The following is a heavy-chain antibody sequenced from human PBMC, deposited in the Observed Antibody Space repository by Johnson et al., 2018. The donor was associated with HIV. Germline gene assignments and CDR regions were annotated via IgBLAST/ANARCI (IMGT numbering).Heavy chain of an antibody. Sequence: VQLVESGGGVVRPGGSLRLSCAASGFTFDDYGMNWVRQAPGKGLEWVSAISGSGGSTYYADSVKGRFTISRDNAKNSLYLQMNSLSAEDTAVYYCASPSAVDAFDIWGQGTMVTVSS. CDR2: ISGSGGST. CDR1: GFTFDDYG. V-gene: IGHV3-20*04. CDR3: ASPSAVDAFDI. J-gene: IGHJ3*02.